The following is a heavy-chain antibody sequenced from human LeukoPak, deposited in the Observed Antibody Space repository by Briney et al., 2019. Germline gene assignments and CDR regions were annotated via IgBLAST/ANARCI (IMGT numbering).Heavy chain of an antibody. Sequence: GGSLRLSCAASGFTFSSYAMSWVRQAPGKGLEWVSAISGSGGSTHYADSVKGRFTISRDNSKNTLYLQMNSLRAEDTAVYYCAKDWMAVADSYYFDYWGQGTLVTVSS. CDR2: ISGSGGST. J-gene: IGHJ4*02. V-gene: IGHV3-23*01. CDR3: AKDWMAVADSYYFDY. CDR1: GFTFSSYA. D-gene: IGHD6-19*01.